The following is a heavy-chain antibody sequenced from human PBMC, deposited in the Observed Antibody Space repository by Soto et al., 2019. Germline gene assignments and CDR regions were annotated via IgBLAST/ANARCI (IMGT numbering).Heavy chain of an antibody. V-gene: IGHV3-23*01. J-gene: IGHJ3*01. CDR3: AARRYCSGDSCYRG. CDR2: ISGSGGST. D-gene: IGHD2-15*01. Sequence: EVQLLESGGGLVQPGGSLRLSCAASGFTFSSYAMSWVRQAPGKGLEWVSAISGSGGSTYYADSVKGRFIISRDNSKNTLYLQMNSLRAEDTAVYYCAARRYCSGDSCYRGWGQGTMVTVSS. CDR1: GFTFSSYA.